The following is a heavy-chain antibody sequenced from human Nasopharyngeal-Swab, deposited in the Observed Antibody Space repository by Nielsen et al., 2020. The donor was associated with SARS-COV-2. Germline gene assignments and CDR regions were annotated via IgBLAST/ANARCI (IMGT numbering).Heavy chain of an antibody. CDR3: ARDSGNDYSSFH. CDR1: GYTFNKFA. V-gene: IGHV1-3*04. J-gene: IGHJ4*02. Sequence: ASVTVSCKTSGYTFNKFAIHWVRQAPGQGLEWMGWIDTGDGNTKYSHQLQGRVIITRDTFASTVYMDLTSLRSEDTAVYYCARDSGNDYSSFHWGQGTLVTVSS. CDR2: IDTGDGNT. D-gene: IGHD3-10*01.